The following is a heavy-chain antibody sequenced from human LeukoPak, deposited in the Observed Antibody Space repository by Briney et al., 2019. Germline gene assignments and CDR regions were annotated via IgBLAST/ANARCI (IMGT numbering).Heavy chain of an antibody. V-gene: IGHV1-2*02. CDR3: ARGRAYYDILTGYYTGDY. D-gene: IGHD3-9*01. CDR1: GYTFTGYY. J-gene: IGHJ4*02. Sequence: ASVKVSCKASGYTFTGYYMHWVRQAPGQGLEWMGWINPNSGGTNYAQKFQGSVTMTRDTSISTAYMELSRLRSDDTAVYYCARGRAYYDILTGYYTGDYWGQGTLVTVSS. CDR2: INPNSGGT.